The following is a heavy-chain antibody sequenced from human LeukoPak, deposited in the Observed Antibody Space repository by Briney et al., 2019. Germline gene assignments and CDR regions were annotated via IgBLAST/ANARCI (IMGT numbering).Heavy chain of an antibody. J-gene: IGHJ4*02. CDR1: GESLNYYY. CDR2: IFDGKTI. CDR3: ASGAWATRLNS. Sequence: SETLSLTCAVYGESLNYYYWSWIRQSPGKGLEWIGDIFDGKTINYNPSLKSRVTISAATSSQQFSLNLKSVAAADTAVYFCASGAWATRLNSWAQGALVIVSS. V-gene: IGHV4-34*12. D-gene: IGHD4-23*01.